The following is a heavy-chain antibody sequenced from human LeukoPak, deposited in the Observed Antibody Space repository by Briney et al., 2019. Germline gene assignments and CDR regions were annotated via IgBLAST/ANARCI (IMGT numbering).Heavy chain of an antibody. D-gene: IGHD5-12*01. V-gene: IGHV4-4*02. Sequence: SGTLSLTCAVSGGSISSSNWWSWVRQPPGQGLEWIGEIYHSGSTNYNPSLKSRVTISVDKSKNQFSLKLSSVTAADTAVYYCARGASLPDPKWIPNPIDYWGQGTLVTVSS. CDR1: GGSISSSNW. J-gene: IGHJ4*02. CDR3: ARGASLPDPKWIPNPIDY. CDR2: IYHSGST.